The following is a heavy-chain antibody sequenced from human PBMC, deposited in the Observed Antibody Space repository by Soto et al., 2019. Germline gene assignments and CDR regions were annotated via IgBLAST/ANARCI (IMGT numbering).Heavy chain of an antibody. V-gene: IGHV4-30-4*01. CDR3: ARVLRDVLSDRYYWYFDP. CDR1: GGSISSGDYY. Sequence: SETLSLTCTVSGGSISSGDYYWSWIRQPPGKGLEWIGYIYYSGSTYYNPSLKSRVTISVDTSKNQFSLNLTSVTAADTAVYYCARVLRDVLSDRYYWYFDPWGRGTLVTVSS. J-gene: IGHJ2*01. CDR2: IYYSGST. D-gene: IGHD3-16*02.